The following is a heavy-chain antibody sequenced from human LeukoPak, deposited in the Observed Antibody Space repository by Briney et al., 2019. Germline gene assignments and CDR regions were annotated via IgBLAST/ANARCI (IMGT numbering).Heavy chain of an antibody. V-gene: IGHV4-34*01. Sequence: SETLSLTCTVSGGSISSYYWSWIRQPPGKGLEWIGEINHSGSTNYNPSLKSRVTISVDTSKNQFSLKLSSVTAADTAVYYCARHIRYYYDSSGYSLDYWGQGTLVTVSS. CDR3: ARHIRYYYDSSGYSLDY. D-gene: IGHD3-22*01. J-gene: IGHJ4*02. CDR2: INHSGST. CDR1: GGSISSYY.